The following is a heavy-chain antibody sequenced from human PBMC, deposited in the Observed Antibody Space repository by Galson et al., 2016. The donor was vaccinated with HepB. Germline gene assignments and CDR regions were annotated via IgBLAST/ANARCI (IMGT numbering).Heavy chain of an antibody. CDR2: INSDGTIS. J-gene: IGHJ5*01. V-gene: IGHV3-74*01. Sequence: SLRLSCAASGFAFSGHWMHWVRQDLGRGLVWVSRINSDGTISNYADSVKGRFTISRDKAKNTLYLQMNSLRAEDTAVYFYVRDHSDVPTTAYNWFDSWGRGTRVTVSS. D-gene: IGHD1-1*01. CDR1: GFAFSGHW. CDR3: VRDHSDVPTTAYNWFDS.